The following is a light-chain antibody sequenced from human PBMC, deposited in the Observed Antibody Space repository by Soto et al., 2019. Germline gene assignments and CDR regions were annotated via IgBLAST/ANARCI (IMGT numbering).Light chain of an antibody. Sequence: QSVLTQPASVSGSPGQSITISCTGTSSDVGAYNYVSWFQQHPGKAPTLIISEVSNRPSGVSNRFSGSKSGNAASLTISGLQAEDGADYFCFSFTTDWIHVFGTGTKVTGL. J-gene: IGLJ1*01. CDR3: FSFTTDWIHV. CDR1: SSDVGAYNY. CDR2: EVS. V-gene: IGLV2-14*01.